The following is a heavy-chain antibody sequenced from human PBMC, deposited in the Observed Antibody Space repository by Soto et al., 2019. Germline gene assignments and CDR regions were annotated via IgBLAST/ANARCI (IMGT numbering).Heavy chain of an antibody. Sequence: QVQLQESGPGLAKPSQTLSLTCTVSGASLSSGNYYWTWIRQVPGKDLEWMGHIFHTGTSFSTPSLRSRLRMSIDTSDNQFSLTLSFVTAADTAVYYCARGLGCDANGYFLAAFDLWGQGTMVSVSA. CDR2: IFHTGTS. CDR3: ARGLGCDANGYFLAAFDL. D-gene: IGHD2-8*01. J-gene: IGHJ3*01. CDR1: GASLSSGNYY. V-gene: IGHV4-30-4*01.